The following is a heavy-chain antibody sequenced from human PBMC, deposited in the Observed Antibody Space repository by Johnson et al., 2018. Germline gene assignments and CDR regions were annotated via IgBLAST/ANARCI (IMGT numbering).Heavy chain of an antibody. V-gene: IGHV3-33*01. D-gene: IGHD1-26*01. CDR3: ARAGYSGTYYDDAFDI. CDR1: GFTFSSYG. CDR2: IWYDGSNK. J-gene: IGHJ3*02. Sequence: VQLVQSGGGVVQPERSLRLSCAASGFTFSSYGMHWVRQAPGKGLEWVAGIWYDGSNKYYADSVEGRYTISRDNAKNSLSLQMNRLRDEDTAVYYWARAGYSGTYYDDAFDIWGQGTMVTVSS.